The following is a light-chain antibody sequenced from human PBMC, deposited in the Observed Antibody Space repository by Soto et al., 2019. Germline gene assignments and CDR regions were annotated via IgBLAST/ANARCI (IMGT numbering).Light chain of an antibody. J-gene: IGLJ2*01. V-gene: IGLV2-23*02. Sequence: QSALTQPASVSGSPGQSITISCTGTSSDVGSYNLVSWYQQHPGKAPKLMIYEVTKRPSGVSNRFSGSKSGNTASLTISGLQAEDEADYYCCSYAGSSNFRLFGGGTKVTVL. CDR1: SSDVGSYNL. CDR3: CSYAGSSNFRL. CDR2: EVT.